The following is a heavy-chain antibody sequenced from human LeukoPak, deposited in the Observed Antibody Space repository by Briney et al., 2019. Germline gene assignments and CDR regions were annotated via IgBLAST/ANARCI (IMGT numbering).Heavy chain of an antibody. CDR1: GFTFSSYA. J-gene: IGHJ4*02. D-gene: IGHD3-10*01. Sequence: PGGSLRLSCAASGFTFSSYAMSWVRQAPGKGLEWVSAISGSGGSTYYADSVKGRFTISRDNSKNTLYLQMNSLRAEDTAVYYCAKGDYYGSGSYYRGDYGQIKFDYWGRGTLVTVSS. CDR3: AKGDYYGSGSYYRGDYGQIKFDY. V-gene: IGHV3-23*01. CDR2: ISGSGGST.